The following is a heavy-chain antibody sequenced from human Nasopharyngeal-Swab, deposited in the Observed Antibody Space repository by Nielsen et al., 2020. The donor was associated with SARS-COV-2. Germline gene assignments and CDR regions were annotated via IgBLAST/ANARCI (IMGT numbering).Heavy chain of an antibody. J-gene: IGHJ4*02. Sequence: WIRQPPGKGLEWVGFIRSKAYGGTTEYAASVKGRFTISRDDSKSIAYLQMNSLKTEDTAVYHCTRGPGKYSSSWYTDYWGQGTLVTVSS. CDR3: TRGPGKYSSSWYTDY. CDR2: IRSKAYGGTT. D-gene: IGHD6-13*01. V-gene: IGHV3-49*02.